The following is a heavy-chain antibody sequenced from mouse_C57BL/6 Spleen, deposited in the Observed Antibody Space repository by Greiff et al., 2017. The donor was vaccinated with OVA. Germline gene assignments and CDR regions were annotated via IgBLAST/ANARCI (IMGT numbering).Heavy chain of an antibody. J-gene: IGHJ3*01. V-gene: IGHV1-55*01. CDR3: ARSGISGYEFAY. CDR1: GYTFTSYW. CDR2: IYPGSGST. D-gene: IGHD3-2*02. Sequence: QVQLQQPGAELVKPGASVKMSCKASGYTFTSYWITWVKQRPGQGLEWIGDIYPGSGSTNYNEKFKSKATLTVDTSSSTAYMQLGSLTSEDSAVYYGARSGISGYEFAYWGQGTLVTVSA.